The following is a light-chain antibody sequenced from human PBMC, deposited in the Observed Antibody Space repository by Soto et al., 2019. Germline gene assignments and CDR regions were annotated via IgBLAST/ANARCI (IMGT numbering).Light chain of an antibody. CDR3: SSYRRASTYV. CDR1: SSDVGGYNY. J-gene: IGLJ1*01. V-gene: IGLV2-14*03. Sequence: ALTQPASVSGSPGQSITVSCTGTSSDVGGYNYVSWYQQHPGKAPRLMIYDVTNRPSGVSNRFSGSKSGNTASLTISGLQAEDEADYYCSSYRRASTYVFGTGTKVTVL. CDR2: DVT.